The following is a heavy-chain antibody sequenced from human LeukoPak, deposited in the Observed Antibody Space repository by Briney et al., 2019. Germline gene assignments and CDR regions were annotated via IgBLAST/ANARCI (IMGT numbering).Heavy chain of an antibody. J-gene: IGHJ6*03. D-gene: IGHD3-9*01. CDR1: GGTFSSYA. CDR3: AREPNYDILTGPTRYYYYMDV. CDR2: IIPIFGTA. Sequence: SVKVSCKASGGTFSSYAISWVRQAPGQGLEWMGGIIPIFGTANYAQKFQGRVTITADESTSTAYTELSGLRSEDTAVYYCAREPNYDILTGPTRYYYYMDVWGKGTTVTVSS. V-gene: IGHV1-69*13.